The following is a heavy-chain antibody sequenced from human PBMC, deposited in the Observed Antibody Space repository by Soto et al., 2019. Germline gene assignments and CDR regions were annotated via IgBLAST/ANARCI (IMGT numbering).Heavy chain of an antibody. CDR1: GFIFSNYA. CDR2: MGGANGDT. D-gene: IGHD2-21*01. Sequence: EVQMLESGGGLVQPGGSLRLSCSASGFIFSNYAMSWVRQAPGKGLEWVAGMGGANGDTYYADSVRGRFATSRDNSKSTLFLQMNSLRAEDTAVYFCAKDRVNHNSVWDPFDIWGQGTMVTVSS. V-gene: IGHV3-23*01. J-gene: IGHJ3*02. CDR3: AKDRVNHNSVWDPFDI.